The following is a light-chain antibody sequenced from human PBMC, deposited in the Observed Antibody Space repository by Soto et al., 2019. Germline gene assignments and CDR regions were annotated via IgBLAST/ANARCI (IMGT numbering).Light chain of an antibody. CDR3: QEYHAFSRT. Sequence: DIQMTQSPSTLSASVGDRVTITCRASRSISNWLAWYQQKPGKAPKLLIYKASSLESGVPSRFSGSGSGTEFTLTISSLQPDDFATYYCQEYHAFSRTFGQGTKLQSK. J-gene: IGKJ2*01. V-gene: IGKV1-5*03. CDR1: RSISNW. CDR2: KAS.